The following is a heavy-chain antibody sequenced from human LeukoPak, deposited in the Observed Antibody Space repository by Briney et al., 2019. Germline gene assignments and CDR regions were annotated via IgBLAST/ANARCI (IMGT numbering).Heavy chain of an antibody. V-gene: IGHV5-51*01. CDR3: ARFSIAVAGRHYYYMDV. D-gene: IGHD6-19*01. CDR2: IYPGDSDT. J-gene: IGHJ6*03. Sequence: GESLKISCKGSGYTFTDYWIAWVRQMPGKGLQWMGIIYPGDSDTRYSPSFQGQVTISADKSISTAYLQWSSLKASDTAMYYCARFSIAVAGRHYYYMDVWGKGTTVTVSS. CDR1: GYTFTDYW.